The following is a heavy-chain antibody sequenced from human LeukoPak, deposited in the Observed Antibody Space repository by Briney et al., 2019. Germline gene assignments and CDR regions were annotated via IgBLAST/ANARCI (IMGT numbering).Heavy chain of an antibody. Sequence: GGSLRLSCAASGFTFSNYAMSWIRQAPGKGLEWVSGISGSSGTTYYTDSVQGRFTISRDNSKHTIYLQMNSLRDDETGIYYCAKSWSCVQYNDWLCYFDYWGQGTLVTVSS. J-gene: IGHJ4*02. CDR3: AKSWSCVQYNDWLCYFDY. CDR1: GFTFSNYA. D-gene: IGHD3-9*01. V-gene: IGHV3-23*01. CDR2: ISGSSGTT.